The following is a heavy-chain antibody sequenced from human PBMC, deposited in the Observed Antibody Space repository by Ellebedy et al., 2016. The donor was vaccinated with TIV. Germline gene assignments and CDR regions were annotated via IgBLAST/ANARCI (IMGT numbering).Heavy chain of an antibody. V-gene: IGHV1-69*13. D-gene: IGHD6-19*01. J-gene: IGHJ4*02. CDR2: IIPIFGTA. CDR1: GGTFSSYP. CDR3: ASAIIVGIAVAGTGDFDY. Sequence: SVQVSCXSSGGTFSSYPINWVRQAPGQGLEWMGGIIPIFGTANYAQKFQGRVTITADESTSTAYMELSSLRSEDTAVYYCASAIIVGIAVAGTGDFDYWGQGTLVTVSS.